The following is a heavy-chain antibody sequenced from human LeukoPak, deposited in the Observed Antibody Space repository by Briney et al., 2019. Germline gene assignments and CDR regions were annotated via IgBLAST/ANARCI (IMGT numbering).Heavy chain of an antibody. J-gene: IGHJ4*02. CDR2: INPSGGST. CDR3: ARDYLRADSSGYYSLGY. D-gene: IGHD3-22*01. V-gene: IGHV1-46*01. Sequence: ASVKVPCKASGYTFTSYYMHWVRQAPGQGLEWMGKINPSGGSTSYAQKFQGRVTMTRDTSTSTVYMELSSLRSEDTAVYYCARDYLRADSSGYYSLGYWGQGTLVTVSS. CDR1: GYTFTSYY.